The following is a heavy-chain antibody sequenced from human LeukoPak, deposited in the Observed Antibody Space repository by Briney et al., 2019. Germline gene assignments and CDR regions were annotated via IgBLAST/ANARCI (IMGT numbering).Heavy chain of an antibody. CDR3: ASHGDRSRYYFDY. J-gene: IGHJ4*02. CDR1: GGSFSGYY. D-gene: IGHD5-24*01. Sequence: SETLSLTCAVYGGSFSGYYWSWIRQPPGKGLEWIGEINHSGSTNYNPSLKSRVTISVDTSKNQFSLKLSTVTAADTAVYYCASHGDRSRYYFDYWGQGTLVTVSS. CDR2: INHSGST. V-gene: IGHV4-34*01.